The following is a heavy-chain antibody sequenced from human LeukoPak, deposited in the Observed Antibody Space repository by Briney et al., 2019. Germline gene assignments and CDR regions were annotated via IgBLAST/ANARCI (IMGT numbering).Heavy chain of an antibody. CDR3: ARGLEYSSTDAFDI. J-gene: IGHJ3*02. CDR2: IGISGRYI. V-gene: IGHV3-21*01. D-gene: IGHD6-6*01. CDR1: GLTFIGYS. Sequence: GGSLRLSCAAPGLTFIGYSSNWVRQAPGKGLEWVSSIGISGRYIYHADSVKGRFTISRDNAKNSLYLQMNSLRVEDTAVYYCARGLEYSSTDAFDIWGQGTMVTVS.